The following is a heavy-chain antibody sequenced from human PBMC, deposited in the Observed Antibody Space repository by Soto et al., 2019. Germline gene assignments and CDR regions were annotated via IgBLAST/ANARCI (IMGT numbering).Heavy chain of an antibody. Sequence: QVQVVESGGGVVPPGRSLRLSCAASGFTFRSFGMHWVRQAPGKGLEWVSLIWYDGSKKSYGDSVKGRFTISRDNSRNTVDLQMNSLRADDTAVYYCARDASYYSLWRGYYPSRNGMDVWGQGTTVTVSS. CDR3: ARDASYYSLWRGYYPSRNGMDV. CDR2: IWYDGSKK. CDR1: GFTFRSFG. J-gene: IGHJ6*02. D-gene: IGHD3-3*01. V-gene: IGHV3-33*01.